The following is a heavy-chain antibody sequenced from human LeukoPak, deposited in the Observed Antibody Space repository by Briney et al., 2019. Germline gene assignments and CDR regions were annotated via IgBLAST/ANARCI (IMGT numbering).Heavy chain of an antibody. CDR2: ISNSGGTT. J-gene: IGHJ4*02. D-gene: IGHD6-19*01. CDR3: VKGGWFDY. Sequence: GGSLRLSCAASGFTFSSYDMNWARQAPGKGLEWVSSISNSGGTTHYGDSVKGRFTISRDNSKNTLYLQTNTLRAEDTAVYYCVKGGWFDYWGQGTLVTVSS. V-gene: IGHV3-23*01. CDR1: GFTFSSYD.